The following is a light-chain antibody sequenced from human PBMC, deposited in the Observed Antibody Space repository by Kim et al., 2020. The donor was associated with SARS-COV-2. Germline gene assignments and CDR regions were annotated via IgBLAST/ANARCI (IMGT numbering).Light chain of an antibody. CDR1: QDISNY. CDR3: QSYNSAPWT. V-gene: IGKV1-27*01. CDR2: AAS. J-gene: IGKJ1*01. Sequence: SAAVGDRVTITGRASQDISNYLAWFQHKPGTAPKLLIYAASALHSEVPSRFSGSGSGTDFTLTISSLQPEDVATFYCQSYNSAPWTFGRGTKLEI.